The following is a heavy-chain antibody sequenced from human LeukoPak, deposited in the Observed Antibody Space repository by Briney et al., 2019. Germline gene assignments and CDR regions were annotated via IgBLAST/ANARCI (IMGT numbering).Heavy chain of an antibody. Sequence: GGSLRLSCAASGFTFNSYAMSWVRQAPGKGLEWVSAISGSGDSTYYADSVKGRFTISRDNSKNTLYLQRNSLRGEDTAVYYCAKGQVSPAVNNWFDPRGQGTLVTVSS. CDR3: AKGQVSPAVNNWFDP. J-gene: IGHJ5*02. CDR2: ISGSGDST. CDR1: GFTFNSYA. V-gene: IGHV3-23*01. D-gene: IGHD2-2*01.